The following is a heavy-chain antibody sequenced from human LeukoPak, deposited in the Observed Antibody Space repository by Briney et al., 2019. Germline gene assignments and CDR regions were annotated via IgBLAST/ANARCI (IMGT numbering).Heavy chain of an antibody. V-gene: IGHV3-9*01. Sequence: GGSLRLSCAGSGFIFNNYAMHWVRQPPGKDLEWVSGISWNSGSIDYADSVKGRFTISRDNAKNSLYLQMNSLRVEDTAFYYCAKDNRRHYTSGPNPDSLHWGQGALVTVSS. CDR1: GFIFNNYA. J-gene: IGHJ4*02. D-gene: IGHD6-19*01. CDR2: ISWNSGSI. CDR3: AKDNRRHYTSGPNPDSLH.